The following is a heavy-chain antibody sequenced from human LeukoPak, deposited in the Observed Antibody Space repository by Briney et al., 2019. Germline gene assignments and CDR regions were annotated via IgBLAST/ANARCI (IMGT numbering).Heavy chain of an antibody. Sequence: QPGGSLRLSCAASGFTFSSYAMRWVRQAPGKGLEWVSAISGSGGSTYYADSVKGRFTISRDNSKNTLYLQMNSLRAEDTAVYYCAKDLAYCGGDCYSYYFDYWGQGTLVTVSS. CDR2: ISGSGGST. V-gene: IGHV3-23*01. D-gene: IGHD2-21*02. J-gene: IGHJ4*02. CDR3: AKDLAYCGGDCYSYYFDY. CDR1: GFTFSSYA.